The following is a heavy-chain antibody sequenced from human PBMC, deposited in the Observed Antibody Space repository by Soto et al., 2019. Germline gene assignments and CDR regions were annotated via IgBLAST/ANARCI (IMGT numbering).Heavy chain of an antibody. CDR2: ISYDGSNK. CDR1: GFTFSSYA. Sequence: QVQLVESGGGVVQPGSSLRLSCAASGFTFSSYAMHWVRQAPGKGLEWVAVISYDGSNKYYADSVKGRFTISRDNSKNTLYLQMNSLRAEDTAVYYCARGGHIVVVTAIPEWGQGTLVTVSS. J-gene: IGHJ4*02. V-gene: IGHV3-30-3*01. D-gene: IGHD2-21*02. CDR3: ARGGHIVVVTAIPE.